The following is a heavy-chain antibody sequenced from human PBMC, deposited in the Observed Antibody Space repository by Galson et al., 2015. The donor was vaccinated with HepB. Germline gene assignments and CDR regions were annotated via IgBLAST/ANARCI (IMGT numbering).Heavy chain of an antibody. V-gene: IGHV3-15*01. Sequence: SLRLSCAASGFTFSNAWMSWVRQAPGKGLEWVGRIKSKTDGGTTDYAAPVKGRFTISRDDSKNTLYLQMNSLKTEDTAVYYCTTMVRGVFISFDYWGQGTLVTVSS. D-gene: IGHD3-10*01. J-gene: IGHJ4*02. CDR3: TTMVRGVFISFDY. CDR2: IKSKTDGGTT. CDR1: GFTFSNAW.